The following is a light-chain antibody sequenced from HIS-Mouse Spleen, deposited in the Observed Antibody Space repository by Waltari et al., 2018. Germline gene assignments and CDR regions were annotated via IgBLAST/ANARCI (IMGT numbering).Light chain of an antibody. CDR1: QGMSSY. CDR3: QQLNSYPPT. Sequence: DIQLTQSPSFLSASVGDRVTITCRASQGMSSYLAWYQQKPGKAPKLLIHAASTLQNAVPSWCSGSGSGTEFTLTISSLQPEDFATYYCQQLNSYPPTFGQGTKVEIK. V-gene: IGKV1-9*01. J-gene: IGKJ1*01. CDR2: AAS.